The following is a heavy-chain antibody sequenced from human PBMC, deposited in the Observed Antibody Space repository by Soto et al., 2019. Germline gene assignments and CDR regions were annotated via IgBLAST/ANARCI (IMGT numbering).Heavy chain of an antibody. J-gene: IGHJ4*02. CDR2: IFYSEPT. CDR1: GASISSYY. D-gene: IGHD6-6*01. V-gene: IGHV4-59*01. Sequence: LTWTVSGASISSYYWSWVRQPPGKGLEWIGYIFYSEPTNYNPSLKSRASISLDTSKNHSSLQVSSVTAADTALYFCARYHVGSSYFDYCGQGTLGTVSA. CDR3: ARYHVGSSYFDY.